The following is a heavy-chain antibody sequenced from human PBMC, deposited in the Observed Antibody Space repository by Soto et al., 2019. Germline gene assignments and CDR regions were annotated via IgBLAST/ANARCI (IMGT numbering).Heavy chain of an antibody. Sequence: EVQLVESGGGLVQPGRSLRLSCTASGFTFGDYAMSWFSQAPGKGLEWVGFIRSKAYGGTTEYAASVKGRFTISRDDSKSIAYLQMNSLKTEDTAVYYCTRSRIYYYYYMDVWGKGTTVTVSS. CDR2: IRSKAYGGTT. CDR3: TRSRIYYYYYMDV. J-gene: IGHJ6*03. V-gene: IGHV3-49*03. CDR1: GFTFGDYA.